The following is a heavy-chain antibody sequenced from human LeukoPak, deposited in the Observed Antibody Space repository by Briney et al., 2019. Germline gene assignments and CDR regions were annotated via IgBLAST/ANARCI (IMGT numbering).Heavy chain of an antibody. CDR3: ARDGGVATIVVNWFDP. CDR2: IWYDGSNK. V-gene: IGHV3-33*01. Sequence: GGSLRLSCAASGFTFSSYGMHWVRQAPGKGLEWVAVIWYDGSNKYYADSVKGRFTISRDNSKNTLYLQMNSLRAEDTAVYYCARDGGVATIVVNWFDPWGQGALVTVSS. CDR1: GFTFSSYG. D-gene: IGHD5-12*01. J-gene: IGHJ5*02.